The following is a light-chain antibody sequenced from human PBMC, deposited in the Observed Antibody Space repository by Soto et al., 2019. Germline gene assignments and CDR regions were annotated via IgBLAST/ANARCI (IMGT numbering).Light chain of an antibody. V-gene: IGKV1-5*03. Sequence: QLTQSPAYLSVHDGDSVTITCRASQSIRTWLAWYQQKPGTPPKLLIYKASSLESGVPSRFSGNGSGTDFALTIINLQPEDCATYYCQQEYMYWRSALGTKVDIK. CDR1: QSIRTW. CDR3: QQEYMYWR. J-gene: IGKJ1*01. CDR2: KAS.